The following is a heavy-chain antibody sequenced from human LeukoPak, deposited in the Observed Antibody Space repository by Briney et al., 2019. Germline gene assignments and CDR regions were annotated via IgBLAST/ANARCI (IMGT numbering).Heavy chain of an antibody. Sequence: ASVKVSCKAFGYTFTSYGISWVRQAPGQGLEWMGWISAYNGNTNYAQKLQGRVTMTTDTSTSTAYMELRSLRSDDTAVYYCARLMVRGVIITREFDYWGQGTLVTVSS. CDR2: ISAYNGNT. D-gene: IGHD3-10*01. V-gene: IGHV1-18*01. CDR3: ARLMVRGVIITREFDY. J-gene: IGHJ4*02. CDR1: GYTFTSYG.